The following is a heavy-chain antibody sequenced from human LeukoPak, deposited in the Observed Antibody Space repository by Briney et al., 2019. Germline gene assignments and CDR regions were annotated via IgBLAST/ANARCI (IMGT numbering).Heavy chain of an antibody. CDR2: INHSGST. Sequence: SETLSLTRAVYGGSFSGYYWSWIRQPPGKGLEWIGEINHSGSTNYNPSLKSRVTISVDTSKNQFSLKLSSVTAADTAVYYCARHRHYYGSGSRGLGYWGQGTLVTVSS. CDR3: ARHRHYYGSGSRGLGY. D-gene: IGHD3-10*01. J-gene: IGHJ4*02. V-gene: IGHV4-34*01. CDR1: GGSFSGYY.